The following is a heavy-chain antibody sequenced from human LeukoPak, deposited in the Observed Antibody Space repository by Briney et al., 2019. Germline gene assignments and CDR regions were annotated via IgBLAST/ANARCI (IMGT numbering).Heavy chain of an antibody. Sequence: GGSLRLSCAASGFTFTSYAMTWVRQAPGKGLEWVSAISRSGDHTHYADSVRGRFTISRDNSKNTLYLQLSSLRAEDTAVYYCAKLPTSGGDYVYMDYWGQGTLVTVSS. CDR1: GFTFTSYA. V-gene: IGHV3-23*01. D-gene: IGHD3-16*01. J-gene: IGHJ4*02. CDR2: ISRSGDHT. CDR3: AKLPTSGGDYVYMDY.